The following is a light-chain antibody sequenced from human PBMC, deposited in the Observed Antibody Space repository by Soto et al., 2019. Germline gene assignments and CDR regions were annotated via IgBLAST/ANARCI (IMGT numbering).Light chain of an antibody. CDR3: SSYTSSITRV. V-gene: IGLV2-14*01. CDR1: SSDVGGYNY. J-gene: IGLJ1*01. CDR2: EVS. Sequence: QSALTQPASVSGSPGQSITISCTGTSSDVGGYNYVSWYQQHPGKAPKLMIYEVSNRPSGISNRFSGSRSANTASLTISGLQAEDEADYYCSSYTSSITRVFGTGTNLTVL.